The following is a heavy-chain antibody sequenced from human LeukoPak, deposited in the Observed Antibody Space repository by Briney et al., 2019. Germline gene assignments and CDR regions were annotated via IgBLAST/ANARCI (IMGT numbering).Heavy chain of an antibody. CDR1: GVTFSTSW. V-gene: IGHV3-7*01. CDR3: ARASYSPNWFDP. Sequence: GGSLRLSCAASGVTFSTSWMSWVRQAPGKGLEWVANIKHDGSEKYYVDSVKGRFTISRDNARNSLYLQMNSLRAEDTAVYYCARASYSPNWFDPWGQGTLVTVSS. D-gene: IGHD4-11*01. CDR2: IKHDGSEK. J-gene: IGHJ5*02.